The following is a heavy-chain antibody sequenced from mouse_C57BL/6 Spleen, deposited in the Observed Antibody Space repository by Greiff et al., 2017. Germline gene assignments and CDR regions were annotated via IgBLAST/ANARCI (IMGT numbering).Heavy chain of an antibody. V-gene: IGHV1-53*01. D-gene: IGHD2-5*01. CDR3: ARKGSNYVGGAMDY. J-gene: IGHJ4*01. Sequence: QVHVKQSGTELVKPGASVKLSCKASGYTFTSYWMHWVKQRPGQGLEWIGNINPSNGGTNYNEKFKSKATLTVDKSSSTAYMQLSSLTSEDSAVYYCARKGSNYVGGAMDYWGQGTSVTVSS. CDR2: INPSNGGT. CDR1: GYTFTSYW.